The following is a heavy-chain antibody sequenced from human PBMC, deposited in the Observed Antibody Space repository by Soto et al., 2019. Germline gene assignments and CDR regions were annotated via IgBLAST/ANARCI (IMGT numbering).Heavy chain of an antibody. CDR3: AREIDGVDHPNNY. CDR1: GFTFSSYA. V-gene: IGHV3-30-3*01. J-gene: IGHJ4*02. Sequence: QVQLVESGGGVVQPGRSLRLSCAASGFTFSSYAMHWVRQAPGKGLEWVAVISYDGSNKYYADSVKGRFTISRDNSKNTLYLQMNSLRAEDTAVYYCAREIDGVDHPNNYWGQGTLVPVSS. D-gene: IGHD5-12*01. CDR2: ISYDGSNK.